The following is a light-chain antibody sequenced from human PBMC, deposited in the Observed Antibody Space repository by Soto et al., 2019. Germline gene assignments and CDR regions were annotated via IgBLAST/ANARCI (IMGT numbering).Light chain of an antibody. CDR3: QQYNNWTRT. CDR2: GAS. V-gene: IGKV3-15*01. CDR1: QSVRSD. J-gene: IGKJ1*01. Sequence: EILMTQSPATLSVSPGERATRSCGASQSVRSDLAWYHQKPGQAPRLLIYGASTRATGIPARLSGSGYGTELTITINSMKYEDFEVYYCQQYNNWTRTFGHGTKVDIK.